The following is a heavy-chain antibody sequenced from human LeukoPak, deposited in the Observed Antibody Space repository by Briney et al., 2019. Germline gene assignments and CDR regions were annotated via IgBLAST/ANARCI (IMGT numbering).Heavy chain of an antibody. CDR1: GFTFSTYS. J-gene: IGHJ4*02. Sequence: GGSLRLSCAASGFTFSTYSLNWVRQAPGKGLEWLSYISSSSSTVYYADSVKGRFTISRDNAKNSLCLQMNSLRAEDTAVYYCARQRYHDSWGQGTLVTVSS. CDR3: ARQRYHDS. V-gene: IGHV3-48*01. D-gene: IGHD2-2*01. CDR2: ISSSSSTV.